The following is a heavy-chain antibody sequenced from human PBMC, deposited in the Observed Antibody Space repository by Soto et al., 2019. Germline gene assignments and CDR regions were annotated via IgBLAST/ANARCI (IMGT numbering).Heavy chain of an antibody. CDR1: GYTFTSYA. J-gene: IGHJ3*02. CDR2: INAGNGNT. D-gene: IGHD3-3*01. Sequence: GASVKVSCKASGYTFTSYAMHWVRQAPGQRLEWMGWINAGNGNTKYSQKFQGRVTITRDTSASTAYMELSSLRSEDTAVYYCASRGRYYDFWSGYYRDAFDIWGQGTMVTVSS. V-gene: IGHV1-3*01. CDR3: ASRGRYYDFWSGYYRDAFDI.